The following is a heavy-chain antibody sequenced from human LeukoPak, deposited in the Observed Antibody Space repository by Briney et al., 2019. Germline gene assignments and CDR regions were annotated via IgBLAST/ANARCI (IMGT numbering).Heavy chain of an antibody. CDR3: ARAAAGPIVVVPAAPFDY. D-gene: IGHD2-2*01. Sequence: ASVKVSCKASGYTFTGYFIHWVRQAPGQGLEWMGWINPNSGGTNYAQKFQGRVTMTRDTSISTAYMELSSLRSEDTAVYYCARAAAGPIVVVPAAPFDYWGQGTLVTVSS. J-gene: IGHJ4*02. CDR2: INPNSGGT. CDR1: GYTFTGYF. V-gene: IGHV1-2*02.